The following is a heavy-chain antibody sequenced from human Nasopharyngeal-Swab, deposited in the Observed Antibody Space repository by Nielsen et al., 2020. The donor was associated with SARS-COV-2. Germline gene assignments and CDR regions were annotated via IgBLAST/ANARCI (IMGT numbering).Heavy chain of an antibody. D-gene: IGHD3-10*01. Sequence: GESLKISCAASGFTFSGSAMHWVRQASGKGLEWVGRIRSKANSYATAYAASVEGRFTISRDDSKNTAYLQMNSLKTEDTAVYYCTGGVTMVRHWGQGTLVTVSS. CDR2: IRSKANSYAT. CDR3: TGGVTMVRH. J-gene: IGHJ4*02. CDR1: GFTFSGSA. V-gene: IGHV3-73*01.